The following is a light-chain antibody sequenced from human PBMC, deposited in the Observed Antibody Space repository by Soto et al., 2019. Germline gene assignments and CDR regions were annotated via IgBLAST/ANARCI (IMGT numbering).Light chain of an antibody. J-gene: IGLJ1*01. V-gene: IGLV2-11*01. CDR1: SSDVGGYNY. Sequence: QSALTQPASVSGSPGQSITISCTGSSSDVGGYNYVSWYQQHPGKAPKVMIYDVSKRPSGVPDRFSGSKSGDTASLTITGLQAEDEADYYCCSYAGGPYVFGTWTKVTVL. CDR2: DVS. CDR3: CSYAGGPYV.